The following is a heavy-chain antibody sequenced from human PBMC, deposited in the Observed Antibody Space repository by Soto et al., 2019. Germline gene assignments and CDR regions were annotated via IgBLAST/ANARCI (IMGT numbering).Heavy chain of an antibody. CDR2: IADDGRIK. Sequence: PGGSLRLSCGASGFIFSNYDMHWVRQAPGKGLEWVANIADDGRIKNHADSVKGRFTISRDNSKNTLYLQMNGLRDEDTAVYYCARPPGAFYYDNSDYDFHDYWGQGTMVTVSS. J-gene: IGHJ4*02. D-gene: IGHD3-22*01. V-gene: IGHV3-30*03. CDR1: GFIFSNYD. CDR3: ARPPGAFYYDNSDYDFHDY.